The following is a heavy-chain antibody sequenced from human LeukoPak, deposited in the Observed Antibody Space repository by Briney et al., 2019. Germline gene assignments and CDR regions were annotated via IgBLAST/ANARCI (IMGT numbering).Heavy chain of an antibody. CDR2: ISYDGSNK. J-gene: IGHJ4*02. CDR1: GFTFSSYS. Sequence: PGGSLRLSCAASGFTFSSYSMNWVRQAPGKGLEWVAVISYDGSNKYYADSVKGRFTISRDNSKNTLYLQMNSLKAEDTAVYYCARDRYSSSSLDYWGQGTLVTVSS. V-gene: IGHV3-30*03. CDR3: ARDRYSSSSLDY. D-gene: IGHD6-6*01.